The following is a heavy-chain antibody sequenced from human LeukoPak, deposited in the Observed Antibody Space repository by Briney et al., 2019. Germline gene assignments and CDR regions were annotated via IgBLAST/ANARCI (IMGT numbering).Heavy chain of an antibody. J-gene: IGHJ4*02. CDR2: IIPIFGTA. D-gene: IGHD3-22*01. CDR3: ARETRYYYDSQPDSIDY. Sequence: GASVKVSCKASGYTFTSYDINWVRQATGQGLEWMGWIIPIFGTANYAQKFQGRVTITADESTSTAYMELSSLRSEDTAVYYCARETRYYYDSQPDSIDYWGQGTLVTVSS. V-gene: IGHV1-69*13. CDR1: GYTFTSYD.